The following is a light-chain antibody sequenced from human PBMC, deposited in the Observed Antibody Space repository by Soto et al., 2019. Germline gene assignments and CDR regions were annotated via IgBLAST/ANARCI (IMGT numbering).Light chain of an antibody. CDR1: QSVSSRN. V-gene: IGKV3-20*01. CDR3: LRYGDSPPAYT. CDR2: GAS. J-gene: IGKJ2*01. Sequence: EIVLTQSPGTVSLSPGERATLSCRASQSVSSRNLAWYRQKPGQAPSLLIFGASNRATGIPDRFSGSGSGTAFTLTISRLEPEHGAVYYCLRYGDSPPAYTFGQGTKLEIK.